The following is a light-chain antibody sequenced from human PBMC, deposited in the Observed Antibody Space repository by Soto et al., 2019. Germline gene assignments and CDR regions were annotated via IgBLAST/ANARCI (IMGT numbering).Light chain of an antibody. CDR2: EVS. CDR1: SSDVGDYNY. J-gene: IGLJ1*01. CDR3: SSYAGSNVRYV. V-gene: IGLV2-8*01. Sequence: QSVLTQPPSASGSPGQSVTISCTGTSSDVGDYNYVSWYQHHPGKAPKLMIYEVSKRPSGVPDRFSGSKSGNTASLTVSGLQAEDEADYYCSSYAGSNVRYVFGTGTKVTVL.